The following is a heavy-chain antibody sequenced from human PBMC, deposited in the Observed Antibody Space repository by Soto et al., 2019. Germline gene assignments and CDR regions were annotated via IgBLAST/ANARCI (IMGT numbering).Heavy chain of an antibody. V-gene: IGHV5-51*01. D-gene: IGHD3-10*01. CDR2: IYPDGSDT. Sequence: PGESLKISCKGSGYNFNSHWIAWVRQMPGKGLEWMGVIYPDGSDTTYSPSFQGQVTISADTSISTVYLQWSSLKAADTATYYCARPLIAYQYYYGMDVWGQGTTVTVSS. CDR1: GYNFNSHW. CDR3: ARPLIAYQYYYGMDV. J-gene: IGHJ6*02.